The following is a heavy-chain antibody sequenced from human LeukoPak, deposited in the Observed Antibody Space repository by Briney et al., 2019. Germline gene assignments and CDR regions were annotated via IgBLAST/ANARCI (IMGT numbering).Heavy chain of an antibody. D-gene: IGHD1-26*01. V-gene: IGHV1-69*10. Sequence: SVKVSCKASGYTFTGYYMHWVRQAPGQGLEWMGWINPILGIANYAQKFQGRVTITADKSTSTAYMELSSLRSEDTAVYYCARADSGSYYLDYWGQGTLVTVSS. CDR2: INPILGIA. CDR1: GYTFTGYY. J-gene: IGHJ4*02. CDR3: ARADSGSYYLDY.